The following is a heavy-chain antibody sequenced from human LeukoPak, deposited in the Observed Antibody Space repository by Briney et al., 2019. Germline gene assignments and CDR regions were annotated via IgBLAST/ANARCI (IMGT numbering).Heavy chain of an antibody. D-gene: IGHD3-10*01. J-gene: IGHJ6*03. CDR1: GFTFSDYY. CDR3: ARVVRGPRGVYYYMDV. Sequence: PGGSLRLSCAASGFTFSDYYMSWIRQAPGKGLEWVSAISGSGGSTYYADSVKGRFTISRDNSKSTVSLQMNNLRAEDTAVYYCARVVRGPRGVYYYMDVWGKGTTVTISS. V-gene: IGHV3-23*01. CDR2: ISGSGGST.